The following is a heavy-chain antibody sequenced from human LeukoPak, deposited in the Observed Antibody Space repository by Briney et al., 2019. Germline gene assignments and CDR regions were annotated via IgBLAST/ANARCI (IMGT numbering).Heavy chain of an antibody. D-gene: IGHD1-26*01. V-gene: IGHV4-59*01. Sequence: PSETLSLTCTVSGGSISSYYWSWIRQPPGKGLEWIGYIYYSGSTNHNPSLKSRVTISVDTSKNQFSLKLSSVTAADTAGYYCARESRSGSYYSFDYWGQGTLVTVSS. CDR2: IYYSGST. J-gene: IGHJ4*02. CDR3: ARESRSGSYYSFDY. CDR1: GGSISSYY.